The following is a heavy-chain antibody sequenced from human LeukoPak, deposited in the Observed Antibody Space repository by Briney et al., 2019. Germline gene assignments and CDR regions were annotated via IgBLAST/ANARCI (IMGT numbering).Heavy chain of an antibody. CDR3: ARGYCSGGSCYPLKSIYYYYMDV. CDR1: GGSFSGYY. CDR2: INHSGST. D-gene: IGHD2-15*01. Sequence: SETLSLTCAVYGGSFSGYYWNWIRQPPGKGLEWIGEINHSGSTNYNLSLKSRVTISVDTSKNQFSLKLTSVTAADTAVYYCARGYCSGGSCYPLKSIYYYYMDVWGKGTTVTFSS. V-gene: IGHV4-34*01. J-gene: IGHJ6*03.